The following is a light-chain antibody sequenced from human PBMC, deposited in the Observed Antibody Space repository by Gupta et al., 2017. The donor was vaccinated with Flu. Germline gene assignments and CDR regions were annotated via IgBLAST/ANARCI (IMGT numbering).Light chain of an antibody. J-gene: IGKJ4*01. CDR3: HQYNSYST. V-gene: IGKV1-5*03. CDR2: DAC. Sequence: GDAVTIPCRASQSISTWLAWYHQQPGKAPKILIYDACTLQSGVPSRFSGSGSGTKFTLTISSLQPDDFASYYCHQYNSYSTFGGGTKVEIK. CDR1: QSISTW.